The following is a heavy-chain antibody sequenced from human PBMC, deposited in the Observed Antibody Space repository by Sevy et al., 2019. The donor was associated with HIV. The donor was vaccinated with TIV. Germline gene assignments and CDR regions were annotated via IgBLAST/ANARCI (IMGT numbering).Heavy chain of an antibody. CDR1: GFSFSNYA. Sequence: GGFLRLSCAASGFSFSNYAMSWVRQAPGKGLEWVSTLIGGGSRTYYADSVTDRFTISRDNSRNSLYLQMNSLRAEDTAVYYCAKRRVQSGLSGGGANYGWDVCGQGTTVTVSS. J-gene: IGHJ6*02. D-gene: IGHD2-8*02. CDR2: LIGGGSRT. CDR3: AKRRVQSGLSGGGANYGWDV. V-gene: IGHV3-23*01.